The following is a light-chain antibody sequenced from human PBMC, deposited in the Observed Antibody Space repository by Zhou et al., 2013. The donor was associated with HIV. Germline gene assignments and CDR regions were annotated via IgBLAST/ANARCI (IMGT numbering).Light chain of an antibody. Sequence: DIQMTQSPSSLSASVGDRVTITCRASQTISTYLNWYRQKPGKVPELLIYAASNLQSGVPSRFSGSGSGTEFTLIISSLQPEDFATYYCQQSYSTPLTFGGGTKVEIK. CDR2: AAS. CDR1: QTISTY. J-gene: IGKJ4*01. V-gene: IGKV1-39*01. CDR3: QQSYSTPLT.